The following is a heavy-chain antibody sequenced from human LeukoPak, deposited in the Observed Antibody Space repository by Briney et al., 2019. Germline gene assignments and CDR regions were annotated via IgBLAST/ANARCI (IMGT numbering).Heavy chain of an antibody. J-gene: IGHJ4*02. CDR3: ARDLVVSGIDY. CDR1: GGSISSHY. CDR2: IYYSGST. Sequence: PSETLSLTCTVSGGSISSHYWSWIRQPPGKGLEWIGYIYYSGSTNYNPSLKSRVTISVDTSKNQFSLKLSPVTAADTAVYYCARDLVVSGIDYWGQGTLVTVSS. D-gene: IGHD3-22*01. V-gene: IGHV4-59*11.